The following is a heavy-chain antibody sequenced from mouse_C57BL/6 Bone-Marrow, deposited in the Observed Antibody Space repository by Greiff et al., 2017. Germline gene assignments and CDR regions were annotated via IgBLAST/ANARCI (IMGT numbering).Heavy chain of an antibody. CDR3: ARGDCDSSPHFDY. V-gene: IGHV1-80*01. CDR2: IYPGDGDT. Sequence: VQLQQSGAELVKPGASVKISCKASGYAFSSYWMNWVKQRPGKGLEWIGQIYPGDGDTNYNGKFKGKATLTADKSSSTAYMQLSSLTSEDSAVYYCARGDCDSSPHFDYWGQGTTLTVSS. J-gene: IGHJ2*01. D-gene: IGHD1-1*01. CDR1: GYAFSSYW.